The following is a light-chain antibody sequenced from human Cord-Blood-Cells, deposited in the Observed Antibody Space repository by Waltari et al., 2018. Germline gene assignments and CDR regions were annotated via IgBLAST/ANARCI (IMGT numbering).Light chain of an antibody. J-gene: IGLJ3*02. CDR1: SLRSYY. CDR3: NSRDSSGNHWV. CDR2: GKN. V-gene: IGLV3-19*01. Sequence: SSELTQDPAVSVALGQTVRITCQRDSLRSYYASWYQQKPGQAPVLVSYGKNNRPSGIPDRFSGSSSGNTASLTITGAQAEDEADYYCNSRDSSGNHWVFGGGTKLTVL.